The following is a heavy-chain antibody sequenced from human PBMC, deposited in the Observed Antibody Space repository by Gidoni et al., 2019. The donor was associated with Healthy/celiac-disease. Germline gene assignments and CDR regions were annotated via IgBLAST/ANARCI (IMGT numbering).Heavy chain of an antibody. Sequence: QLQLQESGPGLVKPSETLSLTCTVSGGSIRSSSYYWGWIRQPPGKGLEWIGSIYYSGSTYYNPSLKSRVTISVDTSKNQFSLKLSSVTAADTAVYYCARVPGAEQVFYYFDYWGQGTLVTVSS. V-gene: IGHV4-39*07. D-gene: IGHD1-26*01. CDR2: IYYSGST. CDR3: ARVPGAEQVFYYFDY. J-gene: IGHJ4*02. CDR1: GGSIRSSSYY.